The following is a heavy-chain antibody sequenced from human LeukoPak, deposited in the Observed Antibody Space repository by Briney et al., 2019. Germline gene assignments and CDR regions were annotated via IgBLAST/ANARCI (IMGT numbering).Heavy chain of an antibody. CDR3: VRDYDTSGPQKNYFDF. V-gene: IGHV1-69*04. D-gene: IGHD3-22*01. Sequence: SVKVSCKSPAGSFSSDAVSWVRQAPGRGLEWMGRIIPIFDSKDYTERFRGRLTLTADRSTGTAFMELSSLRPDDTATYYCVRDYDTSGPQKNYFDFWGQGTLITVSS. J-gene: IGHJ4*02. CDR1: AGSFSSDA. CDR2: IIPIFDSK.